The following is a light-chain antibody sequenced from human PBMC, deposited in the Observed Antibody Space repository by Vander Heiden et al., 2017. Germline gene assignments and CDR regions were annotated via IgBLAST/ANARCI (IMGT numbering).Light chain of an antibody. CDR3: QQRSNWPLT. J-gene: IGKJ5*01. CDR1: QSVRSL. V-gene: IGKV3-11*01. CDR2: ESS. Sequence: EIVLTQSPATLSLSPGDRATLSCRASQSVRSLLAWYQQRPGQAPRLLIDESSNRATGIPARFSGSGSGTDFTLTISRLEPEDFAVYYCQQRSNWPLTFGQGTRLEIK.